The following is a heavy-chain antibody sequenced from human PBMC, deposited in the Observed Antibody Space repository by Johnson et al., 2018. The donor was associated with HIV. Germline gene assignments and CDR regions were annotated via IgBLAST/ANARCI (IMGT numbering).Heavy chain of an antibody. Sequence: QVQLVESGGGVVQPGGSLRLSCAASGFTFKSYGMHWVRQAPGKGLEWVAFIRFDGSNVHYGDSVKGRFTISRDNSKNTLFLEMNSLRADDTPVFYCAKETRDSSGAFDIWGQGTLVTVS. J-gene: IGHJ3*02. CDR1: GFTFKSYG. V-gene: IGHV3-30*02. CDR3: AKETRDSSGAFDI. CDR2: IRFDGSNV. D-gene: IGHD3-22*01.